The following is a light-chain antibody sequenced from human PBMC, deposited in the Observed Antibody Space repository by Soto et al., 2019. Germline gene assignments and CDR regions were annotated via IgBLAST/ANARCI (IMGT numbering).Light chain of an antibody. J-gene: IGKJ1*01. Sequence: DVVMTQSPLSLPVTLGQPASISCRSSQSLVYSDGNTYLNWFQQRPGQSPRRLIYKVSNRDSGVPDRFSGIGSGTDFTLKISRVEAEDVGVYYCMQGTHWARLTWTFGQGTKVEIK. CDR1: QSLVYSDGNTY. CDR3: MQGTHWARLTWT. V-gene: IGKV2-30*01. CDR2: KVS.